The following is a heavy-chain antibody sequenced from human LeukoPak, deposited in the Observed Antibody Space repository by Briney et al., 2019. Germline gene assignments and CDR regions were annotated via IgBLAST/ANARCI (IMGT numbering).Heavy chain of an antibody. CDR1: GFTLSTFC. CDR2: INSDGTIT. Sequence: GGSLRLSCAASGFTLSTFCMLWVRRAPEKGLVCVSRINSDGTITDYGDSVKGRFSISRDTAKDTLYLQMNSLRAEDTAVYYCVRGGLPVGFDIWGQGTMVTVSS. J-gene: IGHJ3*02. D-gene: IGHD3-16*01. V-gene: IGHV3-74*01. CDR3: VRGGLPVGFDI.